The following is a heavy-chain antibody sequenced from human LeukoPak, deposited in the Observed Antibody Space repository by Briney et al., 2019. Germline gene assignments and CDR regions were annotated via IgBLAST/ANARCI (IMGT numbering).Heavy chain of an antibody. CDR3: ARFIAAPYYFDY. CDR1: GFMFSSYW. J-gene: IGHJ4*02. CDR2: IKEDGSEK. V-gene: IGHV3-7*01. Sequence: HTGGSLRLSCAASGFMFSSYWMSWVRQAPGKGLEWVADIKEDGSEKSYVDSVKGRFTISRDNAKNSLYLQMNSLRAEDTAVYYCARFIAAPYYFDYWGRGTLVTVSS. D-gene: IGHD6-13*01.